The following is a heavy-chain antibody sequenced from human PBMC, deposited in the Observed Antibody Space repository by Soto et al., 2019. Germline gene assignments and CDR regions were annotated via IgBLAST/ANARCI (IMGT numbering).Heavy chain of an antibody. D-gene: IGHD3-10*01. CDR1: GGYISSYY. CDR2: IYYSGST. CDR3: ARVPMVRGVMPPYYYYGMDV. Sequence: SETLSLTCTVSGGYISSYYCSWIRQPPGKGLEWIGYIYYSGSTNYNPSLKSRVTISVDTSKNQFSLKLSSVTAADTAVYYCARVPMVRGVMPPYYYYGMDVWGQGTTVTVSS. J-gene: IGHJ6*02. V-gene: IGHV4-59*01.